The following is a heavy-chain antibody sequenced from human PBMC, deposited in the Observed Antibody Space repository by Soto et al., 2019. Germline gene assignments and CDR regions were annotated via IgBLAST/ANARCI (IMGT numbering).Heavy chain of an antibody. V-gene: IGHV1-8*01. D-gene: IGHD4-17*01. CDR2: MNPDSGKT. Sequence: ASVKVSCKASGYTFTSYEINWVRQATGQGLEYLGWMNPDSGKTAYVQKFQGRVTMTWDTSISTAYMELSSLRSEDTAVYFCARGIKYGXXXRXXDPWGQGTLVTVXS. CDR3: ARGIKYGXXXRXXDP. J-gene: IGHJ5*02. CDR1: GYTFTSYE.